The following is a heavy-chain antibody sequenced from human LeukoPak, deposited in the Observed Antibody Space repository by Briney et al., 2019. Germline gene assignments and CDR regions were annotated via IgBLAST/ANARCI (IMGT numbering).Heavy chain of an antibody. Sequence: SETLSLTCAVSGGSISSGGYSWSWIRQPPGKGLEWIGYIYHSGSTYYNPSLKSRVTISVDRSKNQFSLKLSSVTAADTAVYYCASTTSAYDSGSYFWFDPWGQGTLVTVSS. V-gene: IGHV4-30-2*01. CDR1: GGSISSGGYS. J-gene: IGHJ5*02. CDR2: IYHSGST. CDR3: ASTTSAYDSGSYFWFDP. D-gene: IGHD3-10*01.